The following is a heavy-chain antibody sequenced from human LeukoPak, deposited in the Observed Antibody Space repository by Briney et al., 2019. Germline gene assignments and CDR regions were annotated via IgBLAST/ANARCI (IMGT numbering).Heavy chain of an antibody. V-gene: IGHV3-21*01. J-gene: IGHJ5*02. Sequence: GGSLRLSCAASGFTFSSYSMNWVRQAPGKGLEWVSSISSSSRYIYYADSVNGRFTISRDNAKTSLYLQMNSLRAEDTAVYYCARDSYDFWSGLNWFDPWGQGTLVTVSS. D-gene: IGHD3-3*01. CDR3: ARDSYDFWSGLNWFDP. CDR1: GFTFSSYS. CDR2: ISSSSRYI.